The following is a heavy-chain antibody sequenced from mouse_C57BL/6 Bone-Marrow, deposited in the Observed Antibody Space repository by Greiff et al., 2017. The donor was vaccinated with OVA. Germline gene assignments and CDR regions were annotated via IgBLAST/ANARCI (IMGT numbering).Heavy chain of an antibody. CDR1: GYTFTSYW. CDR2: IYPSDSET. J-gene: IGHJ4*01. V-gene: IGHV1-61*01. Sequence: QVQLQQPGAELVRPGSSVTLSCKASGYTFTSYWLDWVKQRPGQGLEWIGNIYPSDSETHYNQKLKDKATLTVDKSSSTAYMQLSSLTSEDSAVYYWTRRTWYYYTMDYWGQGTTVTVSS. CDR3: TRRTWYYYTMDY.